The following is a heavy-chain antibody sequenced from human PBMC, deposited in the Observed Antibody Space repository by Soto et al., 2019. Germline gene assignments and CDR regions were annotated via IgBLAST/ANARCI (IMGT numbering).Heavy chain of an antibody. CDR1: GFPFNTYA. V-gene: IGHV3-23*01. Sequence: PGGSLRLSCEAYGFPFNTYAMTWFRQLPGMGLEWVSTTSIGGNTDFAESVRGRFSVSRDNSKNTLYLHMNSLRSEDTGVYYCARGDREDILVVVGARPGEYGIDIWGQGTTVTVSS. CDR2: TSIGGNT. J-gene: IGHJ6*02. CDR3: ARGDREDILVVVGARPGEYGIDI. D-gene: IGHD2-15*01.